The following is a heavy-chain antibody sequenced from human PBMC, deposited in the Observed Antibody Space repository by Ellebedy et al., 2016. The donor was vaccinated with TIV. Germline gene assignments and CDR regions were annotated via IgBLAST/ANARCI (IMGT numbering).Heavy chain of an antibody. CDR3: ARHVMYCSGGSCYL. Sequence: SETLSLXXTVSGGSISSSSYYWGWIRQPPGKGLEWIGSIYYSGSTYYNPSLKSRVTISVDTSKNQFSLKLSSVTAADTAVYYCARHVMYCSGGSCYLWGQGTLVTVSS. V-gene: IGHV4-39*01. D-gene: IGHD2-15*01. J-gene: IGHJ5*02. CDR1: GGSISSSSYY. CDR2: IYYSGST.